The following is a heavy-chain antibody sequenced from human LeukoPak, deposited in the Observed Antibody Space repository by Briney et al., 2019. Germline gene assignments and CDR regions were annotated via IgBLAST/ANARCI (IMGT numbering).Heavy chain of an antibody. D-gene: IGHD3-16*01. CDR2: ISGSGDST. Sequence: GGSLRLSCAASGLTFSSNSMTWVRQTPGKGLECVSGISGSGDSTFYADSVNGRFTISRDNSRNTLYLQMSSLRPEDTAVYYCTKWSGFGDDWGTGTLVTVSS. J-gene: IGHJ4*02. V-gene: IGHV3-23*01. CDR3: TKWSGFGDD. CDR1: GLTFSSNS.